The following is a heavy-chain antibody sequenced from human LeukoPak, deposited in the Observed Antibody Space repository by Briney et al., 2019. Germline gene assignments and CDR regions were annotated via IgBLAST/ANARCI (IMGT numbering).Heavy chain of an antibody. CDR3: ARERGFAFDY. Sequence: PGGSLRLSCAVSGFTFSSYGMHWVRQAPGKGLEWMAVISYDGTNKYYADSVKGRFTISRDNTKNSLYLQMNSLRAEDTAVYYCARERGFAFDYWGQGTLVTVSS. J-gene: IGHJ4*02. V-gene: IGHV3-30*03. CDR1: GFTFSSYG. CDR2: ISYDGTNK. D-gene: IGHD3-16*01.